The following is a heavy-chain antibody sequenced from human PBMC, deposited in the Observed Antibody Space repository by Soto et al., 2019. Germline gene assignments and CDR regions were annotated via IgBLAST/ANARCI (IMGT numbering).Heavy chain of an antibody. V-gene: IGHV1-18*01. CDR2: INAYNGNT. CDR3: AREGPTEDY. Sequence: QVQLVQSGAEVKKPGASVKVSCKASGYTFTSYAIGWVRQAPGQGLEWMGWINAYNGNTNYAQKPDGRVTGTTDTPTSAAYMGLRSLRSDDTAVDYCAREGPTEDYWGQGTLVTVSS. CDR1: GYTFTSYA. J-gene: IGHJ4*02.